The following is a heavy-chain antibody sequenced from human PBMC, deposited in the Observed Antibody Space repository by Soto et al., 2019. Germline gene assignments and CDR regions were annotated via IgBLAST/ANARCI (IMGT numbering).Heavy chain of an antibody. CDR1: GGTFSSYS. J-gene: IGHJ4*02. D-gene: IGHD4-17*01. CDR2: IIPKYGTT. Sequence: SVKVSCKASGGTFSSYSISWVRQAPGQGLEWMGGIIPKYGTTNYAQKFQGRATMTEDTSTNTAYMELSSLRSEDTAVYYCGATVTFTGFDYWGQGTLVTVSS. CDR3: GATVTFTGFDY. V-gene: IGHV1-69*06.